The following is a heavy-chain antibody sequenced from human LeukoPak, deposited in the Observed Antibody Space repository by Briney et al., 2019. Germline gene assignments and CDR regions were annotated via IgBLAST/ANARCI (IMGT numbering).Heavy chain of an antibody. CDR3: ARVRGYYDSGGYYYLFEDY. V-gene: IGHV3-7*03. CDR1: GFTFSSYW. CDR2: INHNGNVN. J-gene: IGHJ4*02. Sequence: GGSLRLSCAASGFTFSSYWMNWARQAPGKGLEWVASINHNGNVNYYVDSVKGRFTISRDNAKNSLYLQMSNLRAEDTAVYYCARVRGYYDSGGYYYLFEDYWGQGTLVTVSS. D-gene: IGHD3-22*01.